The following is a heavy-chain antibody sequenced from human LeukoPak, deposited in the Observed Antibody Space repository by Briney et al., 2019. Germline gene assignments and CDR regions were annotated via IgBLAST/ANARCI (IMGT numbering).Heavy chain of an antibody. Sequence: PGGSLRLSCAASGFTFSNYAMSCVRQAPVTGLQWVSGIRGSGGDTYYADSVKGRFTISRDNSKNTLYLQMNSLRAEDTAVYYCAKDRSCTNNICHGDFDYWGQGTLVTVSS. CDR3: AKDRSCTNNICHGDFDY. D-gene: IGHD2-8*01. J-gene: IGHJ4*02. CDR2: IRGSGGDT. CDR1: GFTFSNYA. V-gene: IGHV3-23*01.